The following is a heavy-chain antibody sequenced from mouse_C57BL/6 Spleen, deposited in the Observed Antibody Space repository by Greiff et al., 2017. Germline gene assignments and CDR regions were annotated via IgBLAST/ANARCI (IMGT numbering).Heavy chain of an antibody. CDR3: AREDRGPYYFDY. Sequence: QVHVKQSGAELVRPGASVKLSCKASGYTFTDYYINWVKQRPGQGLEWIARIYPGSGNTYYNEKFKGKATLTAEKSSSTAYMQLSSLTSEDSAVYFCAREDRGPYYFDYWGQGTTLTVSS. J-gene: IGHJ2*01. CDR1: GYTFTDYY. CDR2: IYPGSGNT. V-gene: IGHV1-76*01.